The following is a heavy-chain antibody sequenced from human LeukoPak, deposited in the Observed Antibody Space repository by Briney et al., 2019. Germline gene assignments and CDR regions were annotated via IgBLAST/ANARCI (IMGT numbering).Heavy chain of an antibody. D-gene: IGHD5-18*01. J-gene: IGHJ4*02. CDR1: GGSFSGYY. V-gene: IGHV4-34*01. CDR3: ARGSRYINGYPYFDY. CDR2: INHSGST. Sequence: ASETLSLTCAVYGGSFSGYYWSWIRQPPGKGLEWIGEINHSGSTNYNPSLKSRVTISVDTSKNQFSLKLSSVTAADTAVYYCARGSRYINGYPYFDYWGRGTLVTVSS.